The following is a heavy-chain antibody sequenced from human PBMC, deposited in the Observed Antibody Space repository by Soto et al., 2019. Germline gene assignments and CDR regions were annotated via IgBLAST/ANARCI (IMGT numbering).Heavy chain of an antibody. CDR3: ARGGLVRDGYNYYWFDP. D-gene: IGHD5-12*01. CDR2: INHSGST. CDR1: GGSFSGYY. V-gene: IGHV4-34*01. Sequence: PSETLSLTCAVYGGSFSGYYWSWIRQPPGKGLEWIGEINHSGSTNYNPSLKSRVTISVDTSKNQFSLKLSSVTAADTAVYYCARGGLVRDGYNYYWFDPWGQGTLVTV. J-gene: IGHJ5*02.